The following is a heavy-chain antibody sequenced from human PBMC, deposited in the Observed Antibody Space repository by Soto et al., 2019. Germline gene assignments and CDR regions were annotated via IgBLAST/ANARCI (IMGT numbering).Heavy chain of an antibody. V-gene: IGHV4-59*01. CDR3: ARELVTVITRLYAFDI. J-gene: IGHJ3*02. D-gene: IGHD3-22*01. Sequence: SETLSLTCTVSGGSISSYYWSWIRQPPGKGLEWIGYIYYSGSTNYNPSLKSRVTMSVDTSKNQFSLKLSSVTAADTAVYYCARELVTVITRLYAFDIWGQGTMVTVS. CDR2: IYYSGST. CDR1: GGSISSYY.